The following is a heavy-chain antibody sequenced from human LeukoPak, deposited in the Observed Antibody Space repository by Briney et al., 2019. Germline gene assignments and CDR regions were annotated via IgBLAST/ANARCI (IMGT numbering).Heavy chain of an antibody. CDR2: ITGSGDTT. J-gene: IGHJ4*02. V-gene: IGHV3-23*01. CDR1: GCTFSSYA. CDR3: VKDYSTIPAAANPLFDY. Sequence: GGSLRLSWAASGCTFSSYAVTWVRQAPGKGLEWVSGITGSGDTTFYAASVKGRFTISRDNYKNTLYLQMHSLRAEDTAVYYCVKDYSTIPAAANPLFDYWGQGALVTVSS. D-gene: IGHD6-13*01.